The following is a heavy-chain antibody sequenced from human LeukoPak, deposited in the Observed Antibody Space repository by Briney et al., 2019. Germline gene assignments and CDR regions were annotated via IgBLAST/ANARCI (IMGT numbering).Heavy chain of an antibody. Sequence: WASVKVSCKASGYTFTGYYMHWVRQAPGQGLEWMGWINPNSGGTNYAQKFQGRVTMARDTSISTAYMELSRLRSDDTAVYYCARTGAYYSGMYYFDFWGQGALVTVSS. CDR2: INPNSGGT. CDR1: GYTFTGYY. V-gene: IGHV1-2*02. CDR3: ARTGAYYSGMYYFDF. D-gene: IGHD3-22*01. J-gene: IGHJ4*02.